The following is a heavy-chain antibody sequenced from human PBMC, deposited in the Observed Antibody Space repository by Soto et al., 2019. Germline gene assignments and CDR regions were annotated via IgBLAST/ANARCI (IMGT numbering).Heavy chain of an antibody. J-gene: IGHJ3*02. CDR3: AKKGLGSLNTYCNSGDCQYAFDI. CDR1: GFTFSNYA. Sequence: EVQLLESGGGLVQPGGSLRLSCAASGFTFSNYAMTWVRQAPGKGLEWVSTISGGGDGTFYADSVKGRFTISRDNSRNTVYLQMNSLRAEDTAVYYCAKKGLGSLNTYCNSGDCQYAFDIWGQGTMVTVSS. D-gene: IGHD2-21*02. CDR2: ISGGGDGT. V-gene: IGHV3-23*01.